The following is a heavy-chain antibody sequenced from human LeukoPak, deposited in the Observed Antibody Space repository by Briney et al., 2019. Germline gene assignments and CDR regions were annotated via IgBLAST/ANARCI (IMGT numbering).Heavy chain of an antibody. CDR1: GFTFKTYA. CDR3: AKDRPGALLYFDS. CDR2: AQYDGSPK. J-gene: IGHJ4*02. D-gene: IGHD1-26*01. Sequence: AGGSLRLSCAASGFTFKTYAMHWVRQAPGKGLEWVAFAQYDGSPKYYADSVKGRFTISRDNSKNTLFLQMNSLRAEDTAVYYCAKDRPGALLYFDSWGQGTLVTVSS. V-gene: IGHV3-30*02.